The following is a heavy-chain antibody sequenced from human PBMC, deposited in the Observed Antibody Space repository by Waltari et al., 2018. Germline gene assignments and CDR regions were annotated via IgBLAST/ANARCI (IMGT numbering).Heavy chain of an antibody. V-gene: IGHV3-7*01. J-gene: IGHJ4*02. CDR2: IKQDGIDK. D-gene: IGHD3-22*01. CDR1: EFTYSSNW. Sequence: EVQLVESEGGLVKPGGSLRLSCAATEFTYSSNWISWVCQAPGKGLEWVANIKQDGIDKAYVDSVKGRCTISRDNAKNSLYLQMNSLRVEDTAIYYCARLNWDVVKAFDYWGQGTLVTVSS. CDR3: ARLNWDVVKAFDY.